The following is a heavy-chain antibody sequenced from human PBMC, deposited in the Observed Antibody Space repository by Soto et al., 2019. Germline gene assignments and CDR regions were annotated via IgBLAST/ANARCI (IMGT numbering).Heavy chain of an antibody. CDR3: AKQNYDILTGYSYYFEY. CDR1: GFAFRTYA. CDR2: ISGSGGST. Sequence: GGSLRLSCAASGFAFRTYAMSWVRQAPGKGLEWVSAISGSGGSTYYADSVKGRFTISGDNSKNTLYLQLNSLRAEDTAVYYCAKQNYDILTGYSYYFEYWGQGTLVTVSS. V-gene: IGHV3-23*01. D-gene: IGHD3-9*01. J-gene: IGHJ4*02.